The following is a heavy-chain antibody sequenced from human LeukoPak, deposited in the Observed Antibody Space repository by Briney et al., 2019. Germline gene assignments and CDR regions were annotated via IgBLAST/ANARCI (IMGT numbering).Heavy chain of an antibody. CDR2: ISGSGGRT. Sequence: GGSLRLSCAVSGFTFSNYAMSWVRQAPGKGLEWVSAISGSGGRTHYADSVKSRFTISRDNSKNTLYLQMNSLRAEDTAVYYCARNSGSQAMDIWGQGTMVTVSS. D-gene: IGHD1-26*01. CDR1: GFTFSNYA. V-gene: IGHV3-23*01. CDR3: ARNSGSQAMDI. J-gene: IGHJ3*02.